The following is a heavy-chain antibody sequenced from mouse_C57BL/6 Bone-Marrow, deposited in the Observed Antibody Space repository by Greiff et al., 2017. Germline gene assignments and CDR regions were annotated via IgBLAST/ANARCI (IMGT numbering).Heavy chain of an antibody. CDR3: AREGSYYGNYEAWFAY. J-gene: IGHJ3*01. D-gene: IGHD2-1*01. Sequence: EVQLQESGPVLVKPGASVKMSCKASGYTFTDYYMNWVKQSHGKSLEWIGVINPYNGGTSYNQKFKGKATLTVDKSSSTAYMELNSLTAEDSAVYYCAREGSYYGNYEAWFAYWGQGTRVTVSA. CDR1: GYTFTDYY. V-gene: IGHV1-19*01. CDR2: INPYNGGT.